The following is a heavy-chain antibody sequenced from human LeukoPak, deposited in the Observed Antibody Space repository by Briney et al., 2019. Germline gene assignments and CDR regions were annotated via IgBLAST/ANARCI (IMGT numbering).Heavy chain of an antibody. CDR2: IRGKAYGGST. J-gene: IGHJ4*02. CDR3: TRQTYYYDSSGYLVDY. Sequence: TGGSLRLSCTASGFTSGDYAMNWFRQAPGKGLEWVGFIRGKAYGGSTEYAASVKGRFTISRDDSKSIAYLQMNSLKTEDTAVYYCTRQTYYYDSSGYLVDYWGQGTLVTVSS. V-gene: IGHV3-49*03. CDR1: GFTSGDYA. D-gene: IGHD3-22*01.